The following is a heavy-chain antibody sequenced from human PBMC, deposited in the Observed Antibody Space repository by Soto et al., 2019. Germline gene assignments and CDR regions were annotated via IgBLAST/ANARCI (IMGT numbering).Heavy chain of an antibody. CDR3: AKKVNSGPGSQYFDY. Sequence: PGGSLRLSCAASGFTFSSYSMSWVRQAPGKGLEWVSGFRTSGDGGTTYYADSVKGRFTISRDNSKNMLLLQINSLRAEDTAIYYCAKKVNSGPGSQYFDYWGQGTLVTVSS. V-gene: IGHV3-23*01. J-gene: IGHJ4*02. CDR1: GFTFSSYS. D-gene: IGHD3-10*01. CDR2: FRTSGDGGTT.